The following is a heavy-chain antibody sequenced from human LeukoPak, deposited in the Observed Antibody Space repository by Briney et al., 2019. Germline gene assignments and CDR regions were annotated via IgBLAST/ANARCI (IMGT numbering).Heavy chain of an antibody. V-gene: IGHV3-7*01. CDR3: ARDRDCSSTSCYVEDDAFDI. D-gene: IGHD2-2*01. Sequence: GGSLRLSCAASGFTFSSYWMSWVRQAPGKGLEWVANIKQDGSEKYYVDSVKGRFTISGDNAKNSLYLQMNSLRAEDTAVYYCARDRDCSSTSCYVEDDAFDIWGQGTMVTVSS. CDR2: IKQDGSEK. CDR1: GFTFSSYW. J-gene: IGHJ3*02.